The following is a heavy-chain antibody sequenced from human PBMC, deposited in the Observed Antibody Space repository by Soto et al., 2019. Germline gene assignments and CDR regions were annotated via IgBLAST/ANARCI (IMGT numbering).Heavy chain of an antibody. CDR2: IYGSGRGI. CDR3: AKDAVYNDGLWLMDH. CDR1: GLPHSSFA. J-gene: IGHJ4*02. D-gene: IGHD2-21*01. Sequence: PGGSLRLSCTASGLPHSSFAMMWVRQAPGKGLECVAGIYGSGRGIEYADSVKGRFTISRDNSRNTVYLQMTDLRADDTAVYYCAKDAVYNDGLWLMDHWGQGTQVTVYS. V-gene: IGHV3-23*05.